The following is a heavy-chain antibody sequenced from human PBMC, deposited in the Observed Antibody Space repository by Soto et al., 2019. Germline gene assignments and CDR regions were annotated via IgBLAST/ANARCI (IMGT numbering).Heavy chain of an antibody. J-gene: IGHJ4*02. CDR1: GGSIISYY. Sequence: PSETLSLTCTVSGGSIISYYWSWIRQPPGKGLEWIGYIYNSGSTNYNPSLRSRVTISADTSKNQFSLKLNSMTAADTAVYYCARAGRAVEFDYRGQGALVTVSS. CDR2: IYNSGST. V-gene: IGHV4-59*08. CDR3: ARAGRAVEFDY. D-gene: IGHD6-19*01.